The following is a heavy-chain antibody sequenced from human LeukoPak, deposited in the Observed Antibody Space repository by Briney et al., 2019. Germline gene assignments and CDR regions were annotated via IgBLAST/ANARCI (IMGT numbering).Heavy chain of an antibody. D-gene: IGHD3-9*01. CDR1: GFTFSSYA. CDR2: ISGSGGST. J-gene: IGHJ4*02. Sequence: GFLRLSCAASGFTFSSYAMSWARQAPGKGLEWVSAISGSGGSTYYADSVKGRFTISRDNSKNTLYLQMNSLRAEDTAVYYCAKDGGRTYYDILTGQYKDYWGQGTLVTVSS. CDR3: AKDGGRTYYDILTGQYKDY. V-gene: IGHV3-23*01.